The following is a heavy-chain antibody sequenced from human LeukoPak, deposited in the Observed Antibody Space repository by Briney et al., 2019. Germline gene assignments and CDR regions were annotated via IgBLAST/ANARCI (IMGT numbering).Heavy chain of an antibody. CDR2: IYYSGST. Sequence: PSGTLSLTCTVSGGSISSSSYYWGWIRQPPGKGLEWIGSIYYSGSTYYNPSLKSRVTISVDTSKNQFSLKLSSVTAADTAVYYCARSSGPYGSGEHFDYWGQGTLVTVSS. D-gene: IGHD3-10*01. V-gene: IGHV4-39*01. CDR1: GGSISSSSYY. J-gene: IGHJ4*02. CDR3: ARSSGPYGSGEHFDY.